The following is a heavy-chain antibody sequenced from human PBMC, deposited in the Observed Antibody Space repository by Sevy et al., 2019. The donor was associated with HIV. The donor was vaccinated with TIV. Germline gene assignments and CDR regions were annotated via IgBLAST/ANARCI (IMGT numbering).Heavy chain of an antibody. V-gene: IGHV3-23*01. D-gene: IGHD1-26*01. CDR3: AKEGGSTISYYYGMDV. CDR2: ISGSSDST. Sequence: GGSLRLSCAASGFTFSSYVMSWVRQAPGKGLEWVSSISGSSDSTYYADSVKGRFTISRDNSKNTLYLQMNSLRDEDTAIYYCAKEGGSTISYYYGMDVWGQGTTVTVSS. CDR1: GFTFSSYV. J-gene: IGHJ6*02.